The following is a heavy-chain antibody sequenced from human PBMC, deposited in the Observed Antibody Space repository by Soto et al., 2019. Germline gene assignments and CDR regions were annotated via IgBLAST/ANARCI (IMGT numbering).Heavy chain of an antibody. V-gene: IGHV3-11*01. CDR2: IDSRGRTL. CDR1: GFTFSDYS. Sequence: PGGSLRLSCVASGFTFSDYSMSWIRQAPGKGLEWLAFIDSRGRTLSYADSVRGRFTISRDNAENSVYLRMDSLRADDTAVYYRARQAARNYIDSWGQGNSVTVSS. D-gene: IGHD6-6*01. CDR3: ARQAARNYIDS. J-gene: IGHJ4*02.